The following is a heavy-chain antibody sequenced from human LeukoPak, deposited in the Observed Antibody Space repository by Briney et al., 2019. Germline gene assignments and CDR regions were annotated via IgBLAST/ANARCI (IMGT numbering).Heavy chain of an antibody. J-gene: IGHJ4*02. CDR1: GYTFTSYY. Sequence: ASVKVSCKASGYTFTSYYMHWVRQAPEQGLEWMGIINPSGGSTSYAQKFQGRVTMTRDTSTSTVYMELSSLRSEDTAVYYCARGKTRHSKYYYDSSGYYYGGLFDYWGQGTLVTVSS. CDR2: INPSGGST. D-gene: IGHD3-22*01. CDR3: ARGKTRHSKYYYDSSGYYYGGLFDY. V-gene: IGHV1-46*01.